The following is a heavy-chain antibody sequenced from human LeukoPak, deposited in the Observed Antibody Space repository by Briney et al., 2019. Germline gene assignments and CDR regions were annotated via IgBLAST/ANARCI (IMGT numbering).Heavy chain of an antibody. D-gene: IGHD3-9*01. CDR1: GGSISSYY. CDR2: IYTSGST. CDR3: ARARGGSTYYDILTGQDAFDI. J-gene: IGHJ3*02. V-gene: IGHV4-4*07. Sequence: SETLSLTCTVSGGSISSYYWSWIRQPAGKGLEWIGRIYTSGSTNYNPSLKSRVTISVDTSKNQFSLKLSSVTAADTAVYYCARARGGSTYYDILTGQDAFDIWGQGTMVTVSS.